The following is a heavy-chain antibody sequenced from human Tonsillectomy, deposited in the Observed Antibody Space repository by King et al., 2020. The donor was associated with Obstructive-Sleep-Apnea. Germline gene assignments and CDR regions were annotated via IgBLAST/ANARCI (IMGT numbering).Heavy chain of an antibody. CDR3: ARDQSYSSSSVSDTFDI. D-gene: IGHD6-6*01. CDR2: IYHSGTT. V-gene: IGHV4-4*02. Sequence: QLQESGPGLVKPSGTLSLTCAGSGGSISSSNWCSWVLQPPGKGLEWIGEIYHSGTTNYNPSPKSRVTISVDKSKNQFSLKLSSVTAADTALYYFARDQSYSSSSVSDTFDIWGQGTMVTVSS. J-gene: IGHJ3*02. CDR1: GGSISSSNW.